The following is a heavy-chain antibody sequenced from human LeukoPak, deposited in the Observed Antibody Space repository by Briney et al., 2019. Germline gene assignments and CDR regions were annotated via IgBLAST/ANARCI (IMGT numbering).Heavy chain of an antibody. J-gene: IGHJ6*03. CDR2: INPSDGAT. V-gene: IGHV1-46*01. Sequence: ASVKVSCKASGYTFTMYYFHWVRQAPGQGLEWMGMINPSDGATTYAQRFQGRVTMTRDTSTTTVYMDLRSLRSEDTAVYFCAGEQRGGVCGSLGGLFASYYTYYYMDVWGRGTTVTVSS. CDR3: AGEQRGGVCGSLGGLFASYYTYYYMDV. CDR1: GYTFTMYY. D-gene: IGHD3-16*01.